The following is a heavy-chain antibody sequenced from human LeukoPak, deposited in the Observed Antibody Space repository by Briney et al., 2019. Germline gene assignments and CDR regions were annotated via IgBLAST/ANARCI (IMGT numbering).Heavy chain of an antibody. Sequence: GAPVKVSCKASGFTFTSYDINWVRQATGQGLEWMGWMNPNSGNTGYARKFQGRVTMTMDTSISTAYMELSSLRSDDTAVYYCARNQQQLVPPHYYYYYYMDVWGKGTTVTVSS. CDR2: MNPNSGNT. D-gene: IGHD6-13*01. J-gene: IGHJ6*03. V-gene: IGHV1-8*01. CDR3: ARNQQQLVPPHYYYYYYMDV. CDR1: GFTFTSYD.